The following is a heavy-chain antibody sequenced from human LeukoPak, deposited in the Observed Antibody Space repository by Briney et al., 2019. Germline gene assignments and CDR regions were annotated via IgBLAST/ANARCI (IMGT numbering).Heavy chain of an antibody. V-gene: IGHV3-23*01. J-gene: IGHJ6*02. Sequence: PGGSLRLSCAASGFTFSSYAMSWVRQAPGKGLEWVSAISGSGGSTYYADSVKGRFTISRDNSKNTLYLQMNSLRAEDTAVYYCAKEGWGDGYNRYYYYGMDVWGQGTTVTVSS. CDR2: ISGSGGST. CDR1: GFTFSSYA. CDR3: AKEGWGDGYNRYYYYGMDV. D-gene: IGHD5-24*01.